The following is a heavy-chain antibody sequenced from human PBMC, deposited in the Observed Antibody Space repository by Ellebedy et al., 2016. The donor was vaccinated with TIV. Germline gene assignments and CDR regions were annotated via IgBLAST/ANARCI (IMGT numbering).Heavy chain of an antibody. CDR3: AHIPPDYGDCSFDY. CDR1: GFSLSTSGVG. V-gene: IGHV2-5*02. D-gene: IGHD4-17*01. Sequence: SGPTLVKPTQTLTLTCTFSGFSLSTSGVGVGWIRQPPGKALEWLALIYWDDDKRYSPSLKSRLAITKDTSKNQVVLTMTNMDPVDTATYYCAHIPPDYGDCSFDYWGQGTLVTVSS. J-gene: IGHJ4*02. CDR2: IYWDDDK.